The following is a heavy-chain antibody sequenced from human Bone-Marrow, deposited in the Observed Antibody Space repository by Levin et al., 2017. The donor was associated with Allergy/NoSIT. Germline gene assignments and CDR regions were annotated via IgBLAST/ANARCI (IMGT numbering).Heavy chain of an antibody. J-gene: IGHJ4*02. CDR1: SFTFRHYT. D-gene: IGHD3-22*01. CDR2: ITSSGDST. V-gene: IGHV3-48*02. Sequence: GGSLRLSCAASSFTFRHYTMNWVRQAPGKGLEWVSCITSSGDSTYYADSVKGRFTISRDNAKNSLYLQLNRLRDEDTAMYYCARDPARGYYDSSGYSGDHWGQGTLVTVSS. CDR3: ARDPARGYYDSSGYSGDH.